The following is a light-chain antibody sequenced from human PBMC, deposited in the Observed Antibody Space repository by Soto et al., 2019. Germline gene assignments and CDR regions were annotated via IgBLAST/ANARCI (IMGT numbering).Light chain of an antibody. CDR1: QRGSSY. Sequence: IVLTHSPATLSLSPRETSARDPRPRQRGSSYLAWYQQKPGQAPRLLIYDASNRAAGSPARFCGGGSAEALIPLTSSLEHEDFAAYYCQHYYNCQRTFGRGTKVDIK. CDR2: DAS. V-gene: IGKV3-11*01. CDR3: QHYYNCQRT. J-gene: IGKJ4*02.